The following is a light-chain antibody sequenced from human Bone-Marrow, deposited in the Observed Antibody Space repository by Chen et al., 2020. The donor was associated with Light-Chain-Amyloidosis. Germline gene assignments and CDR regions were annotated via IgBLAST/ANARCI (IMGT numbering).Light chain of an antibody. CDR2: EVT. J-gene: IGLJ1*01. V-gene: IGLV2-14*01. CDR1: SSDVGGDNH. CDR3: SSYTITNTLV. Sequence: QSALTQSASVSGSPGPSITISCTGTSSDVGGDNHVSWYPQHPDKAPKLMIYEVTNRPSWGPDRCSGSKSDNTASLTISGLQTEDEADYFCSSYTITNTLVFGSGTRVTVL.